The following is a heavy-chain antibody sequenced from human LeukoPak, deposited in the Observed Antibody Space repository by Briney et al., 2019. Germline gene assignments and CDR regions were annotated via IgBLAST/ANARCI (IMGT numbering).Heavy chain of an antibody. Sequence: GGSLRLSCAASGFTFSNHGMHWVRQAPGKGLEWVTVISYDGNNKDSADSVKGRFTISRDNSRTTVFLQVDSLRTEDTAVYYCAKDGSSYYYYGMDVWDQGTTVTVSS. J-gene: IGHJ6*02. CDR1: GFTFSNHG. CDR2: ISYDGNNK. V-gene: IGHV3-30*18. CDR3: AKDGSSYYYYGMDV.